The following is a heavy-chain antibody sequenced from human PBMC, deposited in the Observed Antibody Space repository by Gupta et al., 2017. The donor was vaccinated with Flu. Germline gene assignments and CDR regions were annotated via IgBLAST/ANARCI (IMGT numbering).Heavy chain of an antibody. Sequence: QLQLQESGPGLVKPSETLSLTCTVSGDSISSSSYYWGWIRQPPGKGLEWIGSIYYSGSTYYNPSLKSRVTISVDTSKNQFSLKLSSVTAADTAVYYCARSGGTVVTPEFYWGQGTLVTVSS. CDR3: ARSGGTVVTPEFY. J-gene: IGHJ4*02. CDR2: IYYSGST. V-gene: IGHV4-39*01. D-gene: IGHD2-21*02. CDR1: GDSISSSSYY.